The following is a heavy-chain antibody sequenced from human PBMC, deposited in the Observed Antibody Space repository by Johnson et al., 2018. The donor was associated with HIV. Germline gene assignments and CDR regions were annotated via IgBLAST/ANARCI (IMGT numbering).Heavy chain of an antibody. J-gene: IGHJ3*02. CDR3: AAGGGDCYPSHWGFCAFDI. V-gene: IGHV3-33*08. CDR1: GFTVSSNY. CDR2: IWYDGSNK. Sequence: QVQLVESGGGLVQPGGSLRLSCAASGFTVSSNYMSWVRQAPGKGLEWVAVIWYDGSNKYYADSVKGRFTISRDNSKNTLYLQMNSLTGEDTAIYYCAAGGGDCYPSHWGFCAFDIWGRGTMVTVSS. D-gene: IGHD2-21*01.